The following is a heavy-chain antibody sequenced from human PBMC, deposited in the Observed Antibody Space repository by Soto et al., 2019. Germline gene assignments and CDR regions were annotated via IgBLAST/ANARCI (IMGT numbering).Heavy chain of an antibody. D-gene: IGHD3-22*01. V-gene: IGHV1-69*13. Sequence: ASVKVSCKASGGTFSSYAISWVRQAPGQGLEWMGGIIPIFGTANYAQKFQGRVTITADESTSTAYRELSSLRSEDTAVYYCARDTSHYYDSSGYRSFDYWGQGTLVTVSS. CDR3: ARDTSHYYDSSGYRSFDY. CDR2: IIPIFGTA. J-gene: IGHJ4*02. CDR1: GGTFSSYA.